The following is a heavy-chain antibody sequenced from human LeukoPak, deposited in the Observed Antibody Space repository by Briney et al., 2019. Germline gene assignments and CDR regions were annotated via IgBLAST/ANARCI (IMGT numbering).Heavy chain of an antibody. CDR2: ISGSGGST. Sequence: GGSLRLSCAASGFTFSSYVMSWVRQAPGKGLEWVSGISGSGGSTYYADSVEGRFTISRDNPKDTLYLQMDSLRADDTAVYYCAKGGYGSTWYPHYWGQGTLVTVSS. CDR3: AKGGYGSTWYPHY. CDR1: GFTFSSYV. V-gene: IGHV3-23*01. J-gene: IGHJ4*02. D-gene: IGHD6-13*01.